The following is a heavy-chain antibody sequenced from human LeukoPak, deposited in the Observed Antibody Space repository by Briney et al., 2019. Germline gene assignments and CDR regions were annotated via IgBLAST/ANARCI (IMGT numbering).Heavy chain of an antibody. D-gene: IGHD5-24*01. V-gene: IGHV1-18*01. CDR2: ISAYNGNT. J-gene: IGHJ6*02. CDR1: GYTFTSYG. CDR3: ARDSDKMATIIYYGMDV. Sequence: ASVKVSCKASGYTFTSYGISWVRQAPGQGLEWMGWISAYNGNTNYAQKLQGRVTMTTDTSTSTAYMELRSLRSDDTAVYYCARDSDKMATIIYYGMDVCGQGTTVTVSS.